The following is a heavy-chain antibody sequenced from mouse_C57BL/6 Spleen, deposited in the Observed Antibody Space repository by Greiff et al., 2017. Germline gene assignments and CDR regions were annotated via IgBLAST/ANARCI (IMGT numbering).Heavy chain of an antibody. CDR2: ISDGGSYT. V-gene: IGHV5-4*03. J-gene: IGHJ3*01. D-gene: IGHD2-4*01. CDR3: ANDYDGTPFAY. CDR1: GFTFSSYA. Sequence: EVKLQESGGGLVKPGGSLKLSCAASGFTFSSYAMSWVRQTPEKRLEWVATISDGGSYTYYPDNVKGRFTISRDNAKNNLYLQMSHLKSEDTAMYYCANDYDGTPFAYWGQGTLVTVSA.